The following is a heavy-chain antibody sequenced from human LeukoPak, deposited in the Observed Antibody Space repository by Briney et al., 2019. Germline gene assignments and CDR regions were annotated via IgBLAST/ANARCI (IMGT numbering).Heavy chain of an antibody. CDR1: GFTFSSYW. J-gene: IGHJ5*02. CDR2: IKQDGSEK. Sequence: PGGSLRLSCAASGFTFSSYWMSWVRQAPGKGLEWVANIKQDGSEKYYVDSVKGRFTISRDNAKNSLYLQTNSLRAEDTAVYYCAREGHNEGYWFDPWGQGTLVTVSS. V-gene: IGHV3-7*01. CDR3: AREGHNEGYWFDP. D-gene: IGHD1-1*01.